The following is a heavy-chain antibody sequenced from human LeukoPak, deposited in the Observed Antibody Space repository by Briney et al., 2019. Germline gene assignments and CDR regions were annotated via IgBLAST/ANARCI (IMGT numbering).Heavy chain of an antibody. CDR1: GGSISSYY. CDR2: IYYSGST. CDR3: ARDPTGGYAWNYFDY. Sequence: SETLSLTCTVSGGSISSYYWSWIRQPPGKGLEWIGYIYYSGSTNYNPSLKSRVTISVDTSKNQFSLKLSSVTAADTAVYYCARDPTGGYAWNYFDYWGQGTLVTVSS. J-gene: IGHJ4*02. V-gene: IGHV4-59*12. D-gene: IGHD5-12*01.